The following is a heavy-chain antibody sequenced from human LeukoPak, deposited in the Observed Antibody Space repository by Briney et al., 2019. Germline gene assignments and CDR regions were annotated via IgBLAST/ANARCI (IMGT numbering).Heavy chain of an antibody. J-gene: IGHJ6*03. Sequence: ASVKVSCKVSGYTLTELSMHWVRQAPGKGLEWMGGFDPEDGETIYAQKFQGRVTMTEDTSTDTAYMELSSLRSEDTAVYYCATGRITIFGVVNYYMDVWGKGTTVTVSS. CDR3: ATGRITIFGVVNYYMDV. V-gene: IGHV1-24*01. CDR2: FDPEDGET. D-gene: IGHD3-3*01. CDR1: GYTLTELS.